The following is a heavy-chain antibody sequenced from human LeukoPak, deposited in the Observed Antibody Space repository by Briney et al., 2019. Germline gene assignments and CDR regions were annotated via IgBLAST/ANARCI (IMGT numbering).Heavy chain of an antibody. CDR3: ARHPYSGSYHFDY. CDR2: INPNSGGR. J-gene: IGHJ4*02. V-gene: IGHV1-2*02. D-gene: IGHD1-26*01. CDR1: VCIFTGYY. Sequence: SSVTVSCLASVCIFTGYYMHWVRPAAGRGLEWMGWINPNSGGRNSAQKFQGRITMTRDTTISTAYMELSRLTSDDTAVYYCARHPYSGSYHFDYWGQGTLVTVSS.